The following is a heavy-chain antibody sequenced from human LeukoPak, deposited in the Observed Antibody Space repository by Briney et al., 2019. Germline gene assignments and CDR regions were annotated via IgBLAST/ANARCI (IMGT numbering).Heavy chain of an antibody. CDR2: ISAYNGNT. V-gene: IGHV1-18*01. CDR3: ARVEENSYYYDPPFDY. CDR1: GYTFTSYG. J-gene: IGHJ4*02. D-gene: IGHD3-22*01. Sequence: GAPVKVSCKASGYTFTSYGISWVRQAPGQGLEWMGWISAYNGNTNYAQKLRGRVTMTTDTSTSTAYMELRSLRSDDTAVYYCARVEENSYYYDPPFDYWGQGTLVTVSS.